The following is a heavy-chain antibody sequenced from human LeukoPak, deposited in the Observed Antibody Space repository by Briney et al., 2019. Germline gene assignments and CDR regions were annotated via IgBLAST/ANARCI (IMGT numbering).Heavy chain of an antibody. J-gene: IGHJ3*01. V-gene: IGHV3-23*01. CDR3: VGSKSARYYDILTGF. D-gene: IGHD3-9*01. Sequence: GGSLRLSCAASGFTFSSYGMSWVRQAPGKGLEWVSAISGSGGSTYYADSVKGRFTISRDNSKNTLYLQMNSLRAEDTAVYYCVGSKSARYYDILTGFWGQGTMVTVSS. CDR2: ISGSGGST. CDR1: GFTFSSYG.